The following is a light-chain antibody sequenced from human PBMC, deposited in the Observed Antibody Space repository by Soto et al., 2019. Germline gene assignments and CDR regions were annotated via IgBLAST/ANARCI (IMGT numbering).Light chain of an antibody. CDR3: SSYADSNNLELV. CDR2: EVI. CDR1: SSDIGSCKY. J-gene: IGLJ3*02. V-gene: IGLV2-8*01. Sequence: QSVLTQPPSASGSPGQSVTIFCTGTSSDIGSCKYVSWYQQHPGKAPKLIIYEVIKRPSGVPDRFSGSKSGNTASLTVSGLQADAEADYYCSSYADSNNLELVFGGGTKLTVL.